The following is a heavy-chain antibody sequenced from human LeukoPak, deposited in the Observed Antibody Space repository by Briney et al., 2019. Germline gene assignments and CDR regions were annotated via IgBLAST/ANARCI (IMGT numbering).Heavy chain of an antibody. CDR3: ARDSGYDYYFDY. J-gene: IGHJ4*02. CDR1: GFTFSSYG. D-gene: IGHD5-12*01. V-gene: IGHV3-30*04. Sequence: GGSLRLSCAASGFTFSSYGLHWVRQAPGKGLEWVAVISYDGSNKYYADSVKGRFTISRDNSKNTLYLQMNSLRAEDTAVYYCARDSGYDYYFDYWGQGTLVTVSS. CDR2: ISYDGSNK.